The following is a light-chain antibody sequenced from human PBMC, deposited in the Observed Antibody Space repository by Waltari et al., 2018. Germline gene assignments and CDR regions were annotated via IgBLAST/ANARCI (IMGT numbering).Light chain of an antibody. CDR1: QSVSSY. Sequence: EIVLTQSPATLSLSPGERATLSCRASQSVSSYLAWYQQKPGQAPRRLIYDASNRATGIPARFSGSGSGTDFTLTISSLEPEDFAVYYCQQRSNWLGTFGGGTKVEIK. J-gene: IGKJ4*01. CDR2: DAS. CDR3: QQRSNWLGT. V-gene: IGKV3-11*01.